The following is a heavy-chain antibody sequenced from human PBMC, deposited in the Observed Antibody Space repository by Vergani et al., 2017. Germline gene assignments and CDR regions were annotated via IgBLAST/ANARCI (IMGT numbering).Heavy chain of an antibody. D-gene: IGHD6-19*01. CDR3: ARHSTVEWLVKLGWIAP. CDR2: IYYSGST. J-gene: IGHJ5*02. Sequence: QLQLQESGPGLVKPSATLSLTCSVSGASIRSSNYYWGWLRQPPGKGLEWIASIYYSGSTYYNPSLKSRVTISVDTSKYQFSLKLGSVTAADTAVYFCARHSTVEWLVKLGWIAPWGKGILVTVSS. CDR1: GASIRSSNYY. V-gene: IGHV4-39*01.